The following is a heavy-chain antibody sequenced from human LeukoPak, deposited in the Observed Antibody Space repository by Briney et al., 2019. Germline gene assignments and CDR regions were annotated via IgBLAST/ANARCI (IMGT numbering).Heavy chain of an antibody. CDR2: IYYSGST. CDR3: ASGSSALWFGRYYFDY. Sequence: PSETLSLTCTVSGGSISSSSYYWGWIRQPPGKGLEWIGSIYYSGSTYYNPSLKSRVTISVDTSKNQFSLKLSSVTAADTAVYYCASGSSALWFGRYYFDYWGQGTLVTVSS. CDR1: GGSISSSSYY. V-gene: IGHV4-39*07. J-gene: IGHJ4*02. D-gene: IGHD3-10*01.